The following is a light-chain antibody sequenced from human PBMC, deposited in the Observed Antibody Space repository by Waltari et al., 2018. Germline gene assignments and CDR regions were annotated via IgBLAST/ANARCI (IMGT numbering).Light chain of an antibody. V-gene: IGKV4-1*01. CDR2: WAA. CDR3: QQYYTTPLT. J-gene: IGKJ1*01. CDR1: QSLLYSSNNKNS. Sequence: DIVMTQSPDSLAVSLGERATINCKSSQSLLYSSNNKNSLTWYQQKPGQPPKLLLYWAATRGSGVPDRFSGSGSGTDFTLTIRSLQAEDVAVYYCQQYYTTPLTFGQGTKVEIK.